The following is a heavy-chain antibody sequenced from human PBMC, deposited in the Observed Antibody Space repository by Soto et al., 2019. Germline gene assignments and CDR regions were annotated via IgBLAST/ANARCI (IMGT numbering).Heavy chain of an antibody. V-gene: IGHV3-9*01. CDR3: ARTIGVAATTYYYGMDV. CDR1: GFTFDDYA. Sequence: SLTLSCAAAGFTFDDYAIHWVRHAPGKGLEWVSGISWNSGSIGYSDSTKGRFTISRDNAKNSLYLQMISLRAEDTALYYCARTIGVAATTYYYGMDVWGQGTTVTVSS. D-gene: IGHD2-15*01. J-gene: IGHJ6*02. CDR2: ISWNSGSI.